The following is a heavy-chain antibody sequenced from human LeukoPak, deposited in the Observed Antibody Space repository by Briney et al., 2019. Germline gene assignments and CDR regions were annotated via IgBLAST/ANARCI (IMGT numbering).Heavy chain of an antibody. J-gene: IGHJ4*02. V-gene: IGHV3-30*02. CDR1: GFTFSSYG. Sequence: GGSLRLSCAASGFTFSSYGMHWLRQAPGKGLEWVAFIRYDGSNKYYADSVKGRFTISRDNSKNTLYLQMNSLRAEDTAVYYCAKEGIVVVPADDYWGQGTLVTVSS. CDR2: IRYDGSNK. D-gene: IGHD2-2*01. CDR3: AKEGIVVVPADDY.